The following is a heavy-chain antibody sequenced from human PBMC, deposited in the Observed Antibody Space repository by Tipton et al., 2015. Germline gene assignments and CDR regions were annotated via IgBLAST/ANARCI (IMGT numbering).Heavy chain of an antibody. CDR1: GFTLGNFG. V-gene: IGHV3-33*01. CDR2: IWYDGANK. J-gene: IGHJ4*02. CDR3: AREPHYYDRSGYYYFDS. D-gene: IGHD3-22*01. Sequence: SGFTLGNFGMHWVRQAPGKGLKWVAVIWYDGANKYYAESVKGRFTISRDNSKNMVYLQMNSLRVEDTGVYYCAREPHYYDRSGYYYFDSWGQGTLVTVSS.